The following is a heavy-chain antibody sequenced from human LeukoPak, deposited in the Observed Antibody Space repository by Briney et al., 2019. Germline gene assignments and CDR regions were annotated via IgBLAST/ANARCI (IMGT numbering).Heavy chain of an antibody. CDR3: AKDGPYDSSGYYYGGYFDY. V-gene: IGHV3-23*01. CDR2: ICGSGGST. D-gene: IGHD3-22*01. J-gene: IGHJ4*02. Sequence: GGSLRLSCAASGFTLSSYAMSWVRQAPGKGLEWVSAICGSGGSTYYADPVKGRFTISRDNSKNTLYLQMTSLRAEDTAVYYCAKDGPYDSSGYYYGGYFDYWGQGTLVTVS. CDR1: GFTLSSYA.